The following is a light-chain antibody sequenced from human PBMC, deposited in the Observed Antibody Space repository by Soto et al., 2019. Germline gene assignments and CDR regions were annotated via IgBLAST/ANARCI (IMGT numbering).Light chain of an antibody. Sequence: EMVLAQSPGTLSLSPGERATLSCRASQSVTNSFLAWYQQKPRQAPRLLIYGASRRATGIPDRFTGSGSGTDFTLTISRLEPEDFAVYYCQQYVSSPWAFGQGTKVEI. CDR3: QQYVSSPWA. CDR2: GAS. V-gene: IGKV3-20*01. J-gene: IGKJ1*01. CDR1: QSVTNSF.